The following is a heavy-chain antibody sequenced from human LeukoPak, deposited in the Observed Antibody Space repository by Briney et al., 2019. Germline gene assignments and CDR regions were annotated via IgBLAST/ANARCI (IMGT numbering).Heavy chain of an antibody. CDR2: INHSGST. CDR3: ARYSGSYYSYFDY. Sequence: SETLSLTCAVYGGSFSGYYWSWLRQPPGKGLEWIGEINHSGSTNYNPSLKSRVTISVDTSKNQFPLKLSSVTAADTAVYYCARYSGSYYSYFDYWGQGTLVTVSS. J-gene: IGHJ4*02. CDR1: GGSFSGYY. D-gene: IGHD1-26*01. V-gene: IGHV4-34*01.